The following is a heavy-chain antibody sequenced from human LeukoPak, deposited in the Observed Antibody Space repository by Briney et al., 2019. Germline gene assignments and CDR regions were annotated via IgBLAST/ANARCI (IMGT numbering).Heavy chain of an antibody. J-gene: IGHJ5*02. CDR3: ARDRGGSGWHNWFDP. V-gene: IGHV1-69*13. CDR1: GGTFSSCA. D-gene: IGHD6-19*01. CDR2: IIPIFGTA. Sequence: SVEVSCRASGGTFSSCAISWVRQAPGQGLEWVGGIIPIFGTANYAQKFQGRVTITADESTSTAYMELSSLRSEDTAVYYCARDRGGSGWHNWFDPWGQGTLVTVSS.